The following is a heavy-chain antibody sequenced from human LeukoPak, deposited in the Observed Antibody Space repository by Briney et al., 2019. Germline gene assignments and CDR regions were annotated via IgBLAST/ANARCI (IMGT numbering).Heavy chain of an antibody. V-gene: IGHV1-46*01. CDR2: INPSGGST. Sequence: ASVKVSCKASGYTFTSYYMHWVRQAPGQGLEWMGIINPSGGSTSYAQKFQGRVTMTRDTSTSTVYMELSSLRSEDTAVYYCARTHYGQRVGVTDEIWGQGTMVTVSS. CDR3: ARTHYGQRVGVTDEI. J-gene: IGHJ3*02. D-gene: IGHD3-16*01. CDR1: GYTFTSYY.